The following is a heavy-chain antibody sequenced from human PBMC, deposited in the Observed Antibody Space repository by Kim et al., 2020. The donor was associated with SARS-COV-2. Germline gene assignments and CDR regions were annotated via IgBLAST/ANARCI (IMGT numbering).Heavy chain of an antibody. Sequence: ASVKVSCKASGYTFTSYDINWVRQATGQGLEWMGWMNPNSGNTGYAQKFQGRVTMTRNTSISTAYMELSSLRSEDTAVYYCARGRNVPLIWGSYRVIVFDYWGQGTLVTVSS. CDR3: ARGRNVPLIWGSYRVIVFDY. D-gene: IGHD3-16*02. CDR2: MNPNSGNT. CDR1: GYTFTSYD. V-gene: IGHV1-8*01. J-gene: IGHJ4*02.